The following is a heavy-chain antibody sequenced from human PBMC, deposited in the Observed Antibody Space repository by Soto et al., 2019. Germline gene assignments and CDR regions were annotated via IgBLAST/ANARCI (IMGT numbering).Heavy chain of an antibody. J-gene: IGHJ6*02. V-gene: IGHV3-30-3*01. Sequence: PGGSLRLSCAASGFTFSSYAMHWVRQAPGKGLEWVAAISYDGGNKYYADSVMGRFTISRDNSKNTLYLQMNSLRAEDTAVYYCARPNTAMAYYYYSYGMDCWGQGITVTVSS. D-gene: IGHD5-18*01. CDR3: ARPNTAMAYYYYSYGMDC. CDR1: GFTFSSYA. CDR2: ISYDGGNK.